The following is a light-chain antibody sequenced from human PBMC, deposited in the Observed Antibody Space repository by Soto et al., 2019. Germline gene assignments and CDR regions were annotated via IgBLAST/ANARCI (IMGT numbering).Light chain of an antibody. Sequence: DIQMTQSPSTLSASVGDRVTITCRASQSISSWLAWYQQKPGKAPKILIYKASSLESGVPSRFSGRGSGTEFTLTISSLQPDDFATYYCQQYNSFPTFGQGTKVEIK. CDR2: KAS. J-gene: IGKJ1*01. CDR3: QQYNSFPT. CDR1: QSISSW. V-gene: IGKV1-5*03.